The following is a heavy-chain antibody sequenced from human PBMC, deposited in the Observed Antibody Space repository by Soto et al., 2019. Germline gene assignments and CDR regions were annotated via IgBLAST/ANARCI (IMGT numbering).Heavy chain of an antibody. CDR3: AKRSSSSTFDY. D-gene: IGHD6-6*01. CDR1: GFTFSSYA. Sequence: GGSLRLSCAASGFTFSSYAMSWVRQAPGKGLEWVSVISGSDDSTYYADSVKGRFTVSRDNSKNTLYLQMNSLRAEDTAVYYCAKRSSSSTFDYWGQGTLVTVSS. J-gene: IGHJ4*02. CDR2: ISGSDDST. V-gene: IGHV3-23*01.